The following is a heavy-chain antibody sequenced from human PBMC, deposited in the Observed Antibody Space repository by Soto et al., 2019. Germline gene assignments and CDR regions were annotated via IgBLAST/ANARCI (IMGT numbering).Heavy chain of an antibody. CDR2: IYYSGST. D-gene: IGHD3-3*01. CDR1: GGSISSYY. J-gene: IGHJ5*02. V-gene: IGHV4-59*08. CDR3: ARHLVRDFWSGYYPQGWFDP. Sequence: PSETLSLTCTVSGGSISSYYWSWIRQPPGKGLEWIGYIYYSGSTNYNPSLKSRVTISVDTSKNQFSLKLSSVTAADTAVYYCARHLVRDFWSGYYPQGWFDPWGQGTLVTVSS.